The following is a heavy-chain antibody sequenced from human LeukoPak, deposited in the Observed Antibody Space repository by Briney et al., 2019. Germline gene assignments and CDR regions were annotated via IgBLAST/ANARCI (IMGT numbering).Heavy chain of an antibody. V-gene: IGHV4-59*01. CDR3: ARLGLHWTDEETHPFDI. Sequence: PSETLSLTCTVSGGSISSYYWSWIRQPPGKGLEWIGYIYFSGSTHYNPSLKSRVTISIDTSKTHFSLKLNSVTAADTAVYYCARLGLHWTDEETHPFDIWGPGTMVTVSS. J-gene: IGHJ3*02. CDR2: IYFSGST. D-gene: IGHD1-1*01. CDR1: GGSISSYY.